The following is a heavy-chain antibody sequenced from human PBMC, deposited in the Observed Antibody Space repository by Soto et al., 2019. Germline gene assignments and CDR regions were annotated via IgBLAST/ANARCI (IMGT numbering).Heavy chain of an antibody. Sequence: EVRLLESGGGLVQPGGSLRLSCAASGFIFSSYAMSWVRQAPGKGLEWVSAISGSGGSTYYADFVKGRFTISRDNSKNTLYLQMNGLRADDTAVYYCAKNEYSSSLIPFDYWGQGTLVTVSS. V-gene: IGHV3-23*01. CDR1: GFIFSSYA. CDR3: AKNEYSSSLIPFDY. J-gene: IGHJ4*02. CDR2: ISGSGGST. D-gene: IGHD6-6*01.